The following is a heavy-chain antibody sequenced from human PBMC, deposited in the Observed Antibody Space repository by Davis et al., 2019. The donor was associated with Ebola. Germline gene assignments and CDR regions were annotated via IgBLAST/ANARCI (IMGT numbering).Heavy chain of an antibody. J-gene: IGHJ5*02. Sequence: MPSETLSLTCTVSGGSISSYYWSWIRQPPGKGLEWIGYIYYSGSTYYNPSLKSRVTISVDTSKNQFSLKLSSVTAADTAVYYCAAHSSSWYPNYWFDPWGQGTLVTVSS. CDR2: IYYSGST. D-gene: IGHD6-13*01. V-gene: IGHV4-59*01. CDR1: GGSISSYY. CDR3: AAHSSSWYPNYWFDP.